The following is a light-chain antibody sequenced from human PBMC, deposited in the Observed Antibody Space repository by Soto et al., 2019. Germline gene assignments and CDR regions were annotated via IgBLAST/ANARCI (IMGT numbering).Light chain of an antibody. J-gene: IGKJ2*01. CDR1: QSVSSN. CDR2: GAS. V-gene: IGKV3-15*01. CDR3: QQYNNWPYT. Sequence: EIVMTQSPATLSVSPGERATLSCRASQSVSSNLAWYQQKPGQAPRLLIYGASTRATGIPARFSGSGSGTEFTLTISPLQSEDFAVYYCQQYNNWPYTFGQGTKLEIK.